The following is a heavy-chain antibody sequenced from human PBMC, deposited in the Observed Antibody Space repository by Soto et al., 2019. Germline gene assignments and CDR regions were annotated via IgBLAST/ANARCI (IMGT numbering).Heavy chain of an antibody. CDR3: ARGRSYSLDV. Sequence: EVQLVESGGGLLQPGGSLRLSCAVSGSTFSNDWMHWVRQAPGKGLVWVSHINSDGSSTNYADFVKGRFTIARDNAKNTVYLQMNSLRAEDTAVYYCARGRSYSLDVWGQGTTVTVSS. V-gene: IGHV3-74*01. J-gene: IGHJ6*02. CDR2: INSDGSST. CDR1: GSTFSNDW.